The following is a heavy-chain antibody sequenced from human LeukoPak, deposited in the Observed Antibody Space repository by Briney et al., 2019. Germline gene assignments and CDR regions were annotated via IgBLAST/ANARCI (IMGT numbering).Heavy chain of an antibody. Sequence: GGSLRLSCAASGFTVSSNYMSWVRQAPGKGLERVSVIYSGGSTYYADSVKGRFTISRDNSKNTLYLQMNSLRPEDTAVYYCARVGYSSGWYRQWGQGTLVTVSS. V-gene: IGHV3-66*01. D-gene: IGHD6-19*01. CDR3: ARVGYSSGWYRQ. CDR1: GFTVSSNY. J-gene: IGHJ4*02. CDR2: IYSGGST.